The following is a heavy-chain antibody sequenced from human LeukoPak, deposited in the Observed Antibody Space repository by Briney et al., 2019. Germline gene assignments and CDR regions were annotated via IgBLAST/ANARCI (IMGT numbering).Heavy chain of an antibody. J-gene: IGHJ4*02. Sequence: GGSLRLSFAASGFTFSSYGMSWVRQAPGKGLEWVSSISSSSSYIYYADSVKGRFTISRDNAKNSLYLQMNSLRAEDTAVYYCARDSAVGGSYFAPNDYWGQGTLVTVSS. CDR3: ARDSAVGGSYFAPNDY. D-gene: IGHD1-26*01. V-gene: IGHV3-21*01. CDR1: GFTFSSYG. CDR2: ISSSSSYI.